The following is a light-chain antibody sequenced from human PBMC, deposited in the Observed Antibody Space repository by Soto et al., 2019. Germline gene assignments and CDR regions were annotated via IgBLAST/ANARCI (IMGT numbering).Light chain of an antibody. CDR3: QNYHNYPLT. CDR1: QSFSSN. J-gene: IGKJ4*01. CDR2: GAS. Sequence: ELVLTQSPAALCVSPVAIATLSCRASQSFSSNLAWYQQKPGQAPRLLMYGASTRATGIPARFSGSGSGTEFTLTISSLQPDDFATYYCQNYHNYPLTCGGGPK. V-gene: IGKV3-15*01.